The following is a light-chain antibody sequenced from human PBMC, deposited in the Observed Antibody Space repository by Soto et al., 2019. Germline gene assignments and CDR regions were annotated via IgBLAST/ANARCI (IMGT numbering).Light chain of an antibody. CDR2: GAS. CDR3: QQYNNWPPWT. J-gene: IGKJ1*01. CDR1: QSVSSN. Sequence: EIVMTQSPATLSVSPGERATLSCRASQSVSSNLAWYQQKPGQAPRLLIYGASTRATGIPARFSGSGSGTEFTLPISSLQSADFAVYYCQQYNNWPPWTFGPGTKVEIK. V-gene: IGKV3-15*01.